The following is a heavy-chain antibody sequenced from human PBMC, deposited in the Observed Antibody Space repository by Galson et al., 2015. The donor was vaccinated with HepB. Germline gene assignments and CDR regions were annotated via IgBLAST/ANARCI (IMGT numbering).Heavy chain of an antibody. V-gene: IGHV3-21*01. J-gene: IGHJ4*02. CDR1: GFTFSSYS. Sequence: SLRLSCAASGFTFSSYSMNWVRQAPGKGLEWVSSISSSSSYIYYADSVKGRFTISRDNAKNSLYLQLNSLRAEDTAVYYCATLGGGNMAARLRYYFDYWGQGTLVTVSS. CDR3: ATLGGGNMAARLRYYFDY. CDR2: ISSSSSYI. D-gene: IGHD6-6*01.